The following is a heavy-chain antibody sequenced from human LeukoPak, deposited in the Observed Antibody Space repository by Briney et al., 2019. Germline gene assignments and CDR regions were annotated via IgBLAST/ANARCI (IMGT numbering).Heavy chain of an antibody. D-gene: IGHD5-12*01. CDR2: INHSGSP. Sequence: SETLSLTCAVYGGSFSGYYWSWIRQPPGKGLEWIGEINHSGSPNYNPSLKSRVTISVDTSKNQFSLKLSSVTAADTAVYYCARGGYSGYGGRFDYWGQGTLVTVSS. CDR3: ARGGYSGYGGRFDY. J-gene: IGHJ4*02. CDR1: GGSFSGYY. V-gene: IGHV4-34*01.